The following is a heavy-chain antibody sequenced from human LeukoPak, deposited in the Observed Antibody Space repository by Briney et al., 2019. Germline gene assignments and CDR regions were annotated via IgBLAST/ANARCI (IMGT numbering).Heavy chain of an antibody. CDR1: GFTFSTCA. V-gene: IGHV3-23*01. CDR3: PSGRYFDY. J-gene: IGHJ4*02. CDR2: ISGGGRST. Sequence: GGSLRLSCAASGFTFSTCAMSWVRQAPGKGLEWVSTISGGGRSTDYADSVKGQFTISRDNSKNTLYLQMNSLRAEATAVYYCPSGRYFDYWGQGTLVTVSS.